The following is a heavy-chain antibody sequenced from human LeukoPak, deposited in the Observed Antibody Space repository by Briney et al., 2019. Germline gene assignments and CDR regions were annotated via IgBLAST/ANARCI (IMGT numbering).Heavy chain of an antibody. CDR2: IKSDGKT. D-gene: IGHD3-22*01. J-gene: IGHJ1*01. Sequence: GGSLRLSCEASGFTFSRYWMHWVRQAPGKGLVLVSRIKSDGKTNYADSVKGRFTISRDNAKNTVSLQMDSLRAEDTGVYYCARAPSEVGGYYPEYFRHWGQGTLVTVSS. V-gene: IGHV3-74*01. CDR3: ARAPSEVGGYYPEYFRH. CDR1: GFTFSRYW.